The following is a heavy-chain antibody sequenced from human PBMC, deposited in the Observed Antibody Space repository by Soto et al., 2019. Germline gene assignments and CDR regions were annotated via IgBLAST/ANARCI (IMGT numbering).Heavy chain of an antibody. CDR1: GGSFSGYY. Sequence: QVQLQQWGAGLLKPSETLSLTCAVYGGSFSGYYWGWIRQPPGKGLEWIGEINHSGSTNYNPSLKSRVTISVDTSKNQFSLKLSSVTAADTAVYYCARAAIAAAPQTFDYWGQGTLVTVSS. J-gene: IGHJ4*02. CDR2: INHSGST. V-gene: IGHV4-34*01. D-gene: IGHD6-13*01. CDR3: ARAAIAAAPQTFDY.